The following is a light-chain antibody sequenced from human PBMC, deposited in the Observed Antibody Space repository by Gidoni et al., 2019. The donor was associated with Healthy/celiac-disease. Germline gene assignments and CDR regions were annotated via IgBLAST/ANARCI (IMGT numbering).Light chain of an antibody. CDR3: HQSSSLLWT. V-gene: IGKV6-21*01. CDR1: QSISSS. J-gene: IGKJ1*01. CDR2: YAS. Sequence: EIVRIQSPDFQSETPKEKVTITCRASQSISSSLHWYQQKPEKAPKLLIKYASPSFTGVPSRFSGSGSGTDFTLTINSLEAEDAATYYCHQSSSLLWTFGQGTKVEIK.